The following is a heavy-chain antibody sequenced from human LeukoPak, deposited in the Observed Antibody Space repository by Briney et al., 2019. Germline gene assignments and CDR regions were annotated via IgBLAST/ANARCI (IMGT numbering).Heavy chain of an antibody. J-gene: IGHJ4*02. CDR2: IWYDGRTK. Sequence: PGGSLTLSCAASGFTFSRYGMHWLRQAPAHGLDWAPAIWYDGRTKDYPDSVSGRFTLSRDNSKSTLYLQMNSLRAEDTAEYYCAKIAVAGLWYFDYWGQGTLVTVSS. CDR3: AKIAVAGLWYFDY. CDR1: GFTFSRYG. D-gene: IGHD6-19*01. V-gene: IGHV3-33*06.